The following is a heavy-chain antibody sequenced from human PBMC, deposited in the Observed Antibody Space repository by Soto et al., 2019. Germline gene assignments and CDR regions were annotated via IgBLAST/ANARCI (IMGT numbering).Heavy chain of an antibody. CDR3: ARIESCGGDCYYFHH. CDR2: INPFGGST. CDR1: GYSFTTYN. Sequence: GASVKVSCKASGYSFTTYNVQWVRQAPGQGFEWMGVINPFGGSTGYAQKFQGRVTVTTDTSAKTVYMALSGLRPEDTAVYYCARIESCGGDCYYFHHWGQGTLVTVSS. D-gene: IGHD2-21*02. V-gene: IGHV1-46*01. J-gene: IGHJ1*01.